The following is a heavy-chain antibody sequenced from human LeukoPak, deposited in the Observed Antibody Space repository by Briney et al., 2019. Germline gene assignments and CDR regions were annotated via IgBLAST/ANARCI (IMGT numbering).Heavy chain of an antibody. J-gene: IGHJ4*02. CDR1: GCTFSSYA. CDR2: ISGSGYST. Sequence: RWSLRLSCAASGCTFSSYAMSWVRQAPGRGVEWVSAISGSGYSTYYADSVKGRFTISRDNSKNTLYLQMNSLRAEDTAVYYCAKEAGYSGYDYPDYWGQGTLVTVSS. D-gene: IGHD5-12*01. V-gene: IGHV3-23*01. CDR3: AKEAGYSGYDYPDY.